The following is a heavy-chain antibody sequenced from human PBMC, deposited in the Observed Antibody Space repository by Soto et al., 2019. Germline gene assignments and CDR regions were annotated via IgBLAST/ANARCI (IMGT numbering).Heavy chain of an antibody. CDR2: IYYAGST. D-gene: IGHD6-19*01. CDR1: GGSMISYY. CDR3: ARDQGYSSGWYYYYYGMDV. J-gene: IGHJ6*02. V-gene: IGHV4-59*01. Sequence: SETLSLTCTVSGGSMISYYWSWIRQPPGRGLEWIGFIYYAGSTKYNPSLNSRVTISVDTSKNQFSLTVTSVTAADTAVYYCARDQGYSSGWYYYYYGMDVWGQGTTVTVSS.